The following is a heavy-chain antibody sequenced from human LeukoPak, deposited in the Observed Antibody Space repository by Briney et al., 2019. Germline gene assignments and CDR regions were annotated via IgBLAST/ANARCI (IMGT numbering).Heavy chain of an antibody. CDR3: ARDGSSGWYRKYYFDY. Sequence: PSETLSLTCTVSGGSISSYYWSWIRQPPGKGLEWIGYIYYSGSTNYNPSLKSRVTISVDTSKNQFSLKLSSVTAADTAVYYCARDGSSGWYRKYYFDYWGQGTLVTVSS. V-gene: IGHV4-59*01. J-gene: IGHJ4*02. CDR2: IYYSGST. D-gene: IGHD6-19*01. CDR1: GGSISSYY.